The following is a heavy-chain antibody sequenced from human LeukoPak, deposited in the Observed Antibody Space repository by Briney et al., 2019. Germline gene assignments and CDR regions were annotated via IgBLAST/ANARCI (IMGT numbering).Heavy chain of an antibody. CDR3: ARDELRYFDWLLWGTIDY. CDR2: IKQDGSEK. Sequence: GGSLRLSCAASGFTFSSYWMHWVRQAPGKGLEWVANIKQDGSEKYYVDSVKGRFTISRDNAKNSLYLQMNSLRAEDTAVYYCARDELRYFDWLLWGTIDYWGQGTLVTVSS. CDR1: GFTFSSYW. V-gene: IGHV3-7*01. J-gene: IGHJ4*02. D-gene: IGHD3-9*01.